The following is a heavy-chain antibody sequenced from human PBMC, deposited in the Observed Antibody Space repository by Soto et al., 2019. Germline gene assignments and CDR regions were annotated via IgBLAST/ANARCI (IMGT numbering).Heavy chain of an antibody. CDR3: ARVYCSGGSCSGDY. J-gene: IGHJ4*02. CDR1: GFTFSSYS. CDR2: ISSSSSYI. Sequence: GGSLILSCAASGFTFSSYSMNWVRQAPGKGLEWVSSISSSSSYIYYADSVKGRFTISRDNAKNSLYLQMNSLRAEDTAVYYCARVYCSGGSCSGDYWGQGTLVTVSS. V-gene: IGHV3-21*01. D-gene: IGHD2-15*01.